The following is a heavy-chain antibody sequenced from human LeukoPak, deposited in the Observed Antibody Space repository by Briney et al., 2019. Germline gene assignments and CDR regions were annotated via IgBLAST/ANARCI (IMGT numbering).Heavy chain of an antibody. D-gene: IGHD6-19*01. Sequence: GGSLRLSCAASGFTFSSYAMSWVRQAPGKGLEWVPAISGSGGSTYYADSVKGRFTISRDNSKNTLYLQMNSLRAEDTAVYYCAKVYGSGWYDTYFDYWGQGTLVTVSS. CDR3: AKVYGSGWYDTYFDY. J-gene: IGHJ4*02. CDR1: GFTFSSYA. V-gene: IGHV3-23*01. CDR2: ISGSGGST.